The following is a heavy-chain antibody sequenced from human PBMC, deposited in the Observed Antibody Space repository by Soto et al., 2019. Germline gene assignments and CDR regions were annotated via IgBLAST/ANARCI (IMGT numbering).Heavy chain of an antibody. J-gene: IGHJ5*02. CDR3: AIGPDFQSLGGDP. CDR1: GGTISSSSCY. D-gene: IGHD3-16*01. CDR2: IYYSGST. Sequence: PSETLSLTCPVSGGTISSSSCYWGWLHKPPGKGLEWIGSIYYSGSTYYNPSLKSRVTISIDTSKNQFSLKLSSVTAADTAVYYCAIGPDFQSLGGDPWGQGTLVTVSS. V-gene: IGHV4-39*01.